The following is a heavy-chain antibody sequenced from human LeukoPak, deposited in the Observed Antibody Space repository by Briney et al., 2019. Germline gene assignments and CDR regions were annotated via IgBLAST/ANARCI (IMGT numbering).Heavy chain of an antibody. CDR2: INHSGTT. V-gene: IGHV4-34*01. D-gene: IGHD5-24*01. J-gene: IGHJ3*02. CDR1: GGSFSDYD. Sequence: SETLSLTCAVYGGSFSDYDWSWIRQPPGKGLEWIGEINHSGTTNDNPSLKSRVTMSVDTSKSQFSLNLRSVTAADTAVYYCARDLVGMATTGAFDIWGQGTMVTVSS. CDR3: ARDLVGMATTGAFDI.